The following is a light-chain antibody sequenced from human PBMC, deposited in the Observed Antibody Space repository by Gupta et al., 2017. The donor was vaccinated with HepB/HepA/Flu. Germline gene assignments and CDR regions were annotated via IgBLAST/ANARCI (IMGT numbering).Light chain of an antibody. Sequence: QSALTQLRSVSGSPGQSVTISCTGTSSDVGGYNDVSWYQQHPDKAPKLMIYDVTRRPSGVPGRFAGSKASNTASLTIAGLQAEDEADYYCCSYAGSYTYVFGTGTKVTVL. V-gene: IGLV2-11*01. J-gene: IGLJ1*01. CDR2: DVT. CDR3: CSYAGSYTYV. CDR1: SSDVGGYND.